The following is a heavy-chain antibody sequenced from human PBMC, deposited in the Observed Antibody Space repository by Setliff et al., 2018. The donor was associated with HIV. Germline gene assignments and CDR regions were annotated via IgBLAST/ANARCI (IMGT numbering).Heavy chain of an antibody. J-gene: IGHJ3*01. CDR3: ARDHNSGTLHAFDL. Sequence: SETLSLTCTVSGDPINSHYWSWIRQPPGEGLEWIGHISYSEYTNYNPSLKSRVTISLDTSKKHFSLDLYSVTAADTAVYYCARDHNSGTLHAFDLWGQGTKGTVS. CDR1: GDPINSHY. CDR2: ISYSEYT. D-gene: IGHD1-26*01. V-gene: IGHV4-59*11.